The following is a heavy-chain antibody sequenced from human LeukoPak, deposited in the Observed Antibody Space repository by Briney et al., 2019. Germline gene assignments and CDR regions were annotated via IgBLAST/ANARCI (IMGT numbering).Heavy chain of an antibody. Sequence: GGSLRLSCAASGFTFSIYNMNWVRQAPGKGLEWVSSISSSSSYIYYADSVKGRFTISRDNSKNTLYLQMNSLRAEDTAVYYCAKAQGQTERYCSSTSCYGFGYWGQGTLVTVSS. J-gene: IGHJ4*02. CDR1: GFTFSIYN. D-gene: IGHD2-2*01. V-gene: IGHV3-21*04. CDR3: AKAQGQTERYCSSTSCYGFGY. CDR2: ISSSSSYI.